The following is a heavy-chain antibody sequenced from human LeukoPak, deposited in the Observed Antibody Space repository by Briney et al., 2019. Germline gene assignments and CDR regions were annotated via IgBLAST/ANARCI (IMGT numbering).Heavy chain of an antibody. D-gene: IGHD2-21*02. J-gene: IGHJ4*02. V-gene: IGHV3-23*01. Sequence: PGGSLTLSCAASGFAFSSYTMVWVRQAPGKGLEWVSAITGSGCSIYYADSVKGRFTLSRDSSKNTLYLQMTSLRAGDTAVYYCAKKTSYCGGDCYPYYFDHWGQGTLVTVSS. CDR1: GFAFSSYT. CDR2: ITGSGCSI. CDR3: AKKTSYCGGDCYPYYFDH.